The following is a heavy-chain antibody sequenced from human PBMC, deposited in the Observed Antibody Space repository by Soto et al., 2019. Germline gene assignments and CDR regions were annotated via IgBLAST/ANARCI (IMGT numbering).Heavy chain of an antibody. CDR3: ARLGSGCSGGSCYPDAFDI. D-gene: IGHD2-15*01. Sequence: SETLSLTCAVYGGSISSSSYYWGWIRQPPGKGLEWIGSIYYSGSTYYNPSLKSRVTISVDTSKNQFSLKLSSVTAADTAVYYCARLGSGCSGGSCYPDAFDIWGQGTMVTVS. CDR2: IYYSGST. V-gene: IGHV4-39*01. J-gene: IGHJ3*02. CDR1: GGSISSSSYY.